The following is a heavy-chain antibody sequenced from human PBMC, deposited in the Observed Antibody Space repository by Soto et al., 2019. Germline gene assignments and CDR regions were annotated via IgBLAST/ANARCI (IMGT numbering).Heavy chain of an antibody. CDR1: GFTFSSDW. V-gene: IGHV3-74*01. CDR3: ARGRSGYYGYFDC. D-gene: IGHD2-15*01. Sequence: VQLVESGGGLVQPGGSLRLSCAASGFTFSSDWMHWVRQVPRKGLVWVSRISPDGITRNYADSVKGRFIISRDNAMNTLYLQMNSLSPEDTAVYYCARGRSGYYGYFDCWGQGALVTVSS. J-gene: IGHJ4*02. CDR2: ISPDGITR.